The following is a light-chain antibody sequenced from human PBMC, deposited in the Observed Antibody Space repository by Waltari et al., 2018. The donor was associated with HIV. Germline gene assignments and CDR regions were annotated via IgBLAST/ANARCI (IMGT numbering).Light chain of an antibody. CDR2: EDS. CDR3: QVWDSSSDHWV. J-gene: IGLJ3*02. Sequence: SYVLTQPPSVSVAPGKTAKIACEGDNLEIKSVHWYQQRPGEAPIQVIDEDSDRRSGMPERFSGSNSGNTATLSITRVEVGDEADYYCQVWDSSSDHWVFGGGTKLTVL. V-gene: IGLV3-21*04. CDR1: NLEIKS.